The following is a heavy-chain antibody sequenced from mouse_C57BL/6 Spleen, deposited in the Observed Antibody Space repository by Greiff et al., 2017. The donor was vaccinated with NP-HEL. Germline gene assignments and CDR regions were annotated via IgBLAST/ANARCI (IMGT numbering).Heavy chain of an antibody. V-gene: IGHV1-80*01. D-gene: IGHD1-1*02. J-gene: IGHJ2*01. CDR3: ARWHYPYFDY. CDR1: GYAFSSYW. CDR2: IYPGDGDT. Sequence: VQRVESGAELVKPGASVKISCKASGYAFSSYWMNWVKQRPGKGLEWIGQIYPGDGDTNYNGKFKGKATLTADKSSSTAYMQLSSLTSEDSAVYFCARWHYPYFDYWGQGTTLTVSS.